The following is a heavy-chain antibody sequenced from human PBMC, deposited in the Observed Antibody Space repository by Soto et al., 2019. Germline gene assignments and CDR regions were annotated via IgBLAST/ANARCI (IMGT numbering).Heavy chain of an antibody. J-gene: IGHJ4*02. Sequence: EVQLVESGGGLVKPGGSLRLSCAASGFTFSSYSMNWVRQAPGKGLEWVSSISSSSSYIYYADSVKGRFTISRDNAKNSLYLKMKSLRAEDTAVYYCARDEAAPFDYWGQGTLVTVSS. CDR2: ISSSSSYI. CDR1: GFTFSSYS. V-gene: IGHV3-21*01. CDR3: ARDEAAPFDY. D-gene: IGHD6-13*01.